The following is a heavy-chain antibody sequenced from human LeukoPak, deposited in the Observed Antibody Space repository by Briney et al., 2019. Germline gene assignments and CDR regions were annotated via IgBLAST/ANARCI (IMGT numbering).Heavy chain of an antibody. J-gene: IGHJ6*03. CDR1: GFTFSNAG. Sequence: GGSLRLSCAASGFTFSNAGMSWVRQAPGKGLEWVGRIKSKTDGGTTDYAAPVKGRFTISGEDSKNTLYLQVNSLKTEDTAVYYCTTYVGAYSNWGDYYYYYMDVWGKGTTVTVSS. CDR3: TTYVGAYSNWGDYYYYYMDV. CDR2: IKSKTDGGTT. V-gene: IGHV3-15*01. D-gene: IGHD4-11*01.